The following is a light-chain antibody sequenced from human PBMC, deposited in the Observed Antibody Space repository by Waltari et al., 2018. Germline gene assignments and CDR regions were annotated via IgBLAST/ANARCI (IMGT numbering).Light chain of an antibody. CDR1: SSDVGTYNL. CDR3: CSYAGSAISV. Sequence: QSALTQTATVSGSPGQSITISCTGTSSDVGTYNLVYWYQQHPGKAPTLIIYDVNKRPSGVSNRFSGSKSGNTASLTISGLQAADEADYYCCSYAGSAISVFGGGTKVTVL. CDR2: DVN. V-gene: IGLV2-23*02. J-gene: IGLJ3*02.